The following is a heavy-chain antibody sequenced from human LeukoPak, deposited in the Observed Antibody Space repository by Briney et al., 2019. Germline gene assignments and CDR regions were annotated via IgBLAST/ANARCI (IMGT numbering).Heavy chain of an antibody. J-gene: IGHJ6*02. CDR2: IYYSGST. Sequence: SETLSLTCTVSGGSISSGDYYWSWIRQPPGEGLEWIGYIYYSGSTYYNPSLKSRVTISVDTSKNQFSLKLSSVTAADTAVYYCARVNYYYYGMDVWGQGTTVTVSS. CDR1: GGSISSGDYY. V-gene: IGHV4-30-4*01. CDR3: ARVNYYYYGMDV.